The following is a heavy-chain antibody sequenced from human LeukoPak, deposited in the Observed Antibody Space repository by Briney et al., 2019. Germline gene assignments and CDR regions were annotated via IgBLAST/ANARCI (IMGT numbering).Heavy chain of an antibody. Sequence: GGSLRLSCAASGFTFSSYTMNWVRQAPGKGLEWVSYISSSSSTIYYADSVKGRFTISRDNAKNSLYLQMNSLRAEDTAVYYCARDSSSFTRSRAAFDYWGQGTLVTVSS. CDR2: ISSSSSTI. D-gene: IGHD6-13*01. CDR3: ARDSSSFTRSRAAFDY. V-gene: IGHV3-48*01. J-gene: IGHJ4*02. CDR1: GFTFSSYT.